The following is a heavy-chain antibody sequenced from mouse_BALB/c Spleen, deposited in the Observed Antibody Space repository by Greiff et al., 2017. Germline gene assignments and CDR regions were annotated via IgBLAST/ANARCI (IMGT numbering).Heavy chain of an antibody. Sequence: VQLQQSGPELVKPGASVKISCKASGYTFTDYNMHWVKQSHGKSLEWIGYIYPYNGGTGYNQKFKSKATLIVDNSSSTAYMELRSLTSEDSAVYYCARRAPYYYGSSYEEFAYWGQGTLVTVSA. CDR1: GYTFTDYN. D-gene: IGHD1-1*01. CDR2: IYPYNGGT. V-gene: IGHV1S29*02. CDR3: ARRAPYYYGSSYEEFAY. J-gene: IGHJ3*01.